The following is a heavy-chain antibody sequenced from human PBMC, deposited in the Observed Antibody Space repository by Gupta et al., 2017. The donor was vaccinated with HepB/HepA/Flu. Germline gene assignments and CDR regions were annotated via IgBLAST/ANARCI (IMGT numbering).Heavy chain of an antibody. Sequence: LQLQESGPGLVKPSETLSRTCTVSGGSISSSSYYWGWIRQPPGKGLEWIGSIYYSGSTYYNPALKSRVTISVDTSKNQFSMKLSSVTAAETAVYYCARVLGCGGPNNWFDPWCQGTLVTVSS. V-gene: IGHV4-39*01. CDR1: GGSISSSSYY. CDR3: ARVLGCGGPNNWFDP. J-gene: IGHJ5*02. D-gene: IGHD3-10*01. CDR2: IYYSGST.